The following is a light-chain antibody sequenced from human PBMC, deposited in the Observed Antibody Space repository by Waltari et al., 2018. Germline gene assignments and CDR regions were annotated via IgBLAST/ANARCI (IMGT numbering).Light chain of an antibody. Sequence: VLTQSPGPLSLSPGDSATLSCRASQRLTKNYLAWYQQKPGQAPRLLIYGASSRAAGIPDRFSGSGSGTDFTLTISRLEPEDFAVYYCQQYGSSVLYTFGQGTKLEIK. J-gene: IGKJ2*01. CDR2: GAS. V-gene: IGKV3-20*01. CDR3: QQYGSSVLYT. CDR1: QRLTKNY.